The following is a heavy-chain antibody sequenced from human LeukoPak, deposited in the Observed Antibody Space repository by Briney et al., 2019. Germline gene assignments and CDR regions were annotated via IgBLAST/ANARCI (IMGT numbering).Heavy chain of an antibody. D-gene: IGHD2-8*01. CDR3: ARDFTTYCSNGLCLDRNWFDP. Sequence: GASVKVSCKASGYTFTGYYMHWVRQAPGQGLEWMGRINPNSGGTNYAQKFQGRVTMTRDTSISTAYMELSRLTSDDTAVYYSARDFTTYCSNGLCLDRNWFDPWGQGTLVTVSS. CDR1: GYTFTGYY. J-gene: IGHJ5*02. CDR2: INPNSGGT. V-gene: IGHV1-2*06.